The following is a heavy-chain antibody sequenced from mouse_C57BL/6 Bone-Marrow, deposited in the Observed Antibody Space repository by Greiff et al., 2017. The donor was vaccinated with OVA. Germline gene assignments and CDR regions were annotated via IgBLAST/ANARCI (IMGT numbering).Heavy chain of an antibody. V-gene: IGHV3-5*01. CDR2: IYYSGTI. CDR1: GISITTGTYR. J-gene: IGHJ2*01. Sequence: ESGPGLVKPSQTVFLTCTVPGISITTGTYRWGWIRPFPGNKLEWIGYIYYSGTITYNPSLTSRTTITRDPPKNQFFLEMHSLTAEDTATYDVARYSDGNDFDYWGQGATLTVSS. D-gene: IGHD2-1*01. CDR3: ARYSDGNDFDY.